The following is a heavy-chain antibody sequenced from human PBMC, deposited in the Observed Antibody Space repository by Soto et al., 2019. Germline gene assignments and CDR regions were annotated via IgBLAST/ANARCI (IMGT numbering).Heavy chain of an antibody. CDR3: ARGWNYDLFQSPNWFDP. V-gene: IGHV4-4*07. CDR2: IHSTRSP. D-gene: IGHD1-7*01. J-gene: IGHJ5*02. Sequence: SETLSLTCTVSGDSVSKYYWNWIRQPAGKGLEWIGRIHSTRSPNYNPSLKSRVTISVDTSKNQFSLKLSSVTAADTAVYYCARGWNYDLFQSPNWFDPWGQGTLVTVSS. CDR1: GDSVSKYY.